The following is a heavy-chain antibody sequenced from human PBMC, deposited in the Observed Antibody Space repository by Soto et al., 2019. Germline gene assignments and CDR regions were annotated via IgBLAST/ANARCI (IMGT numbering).Heavy chain of an antibody. CDR2: ISGSGGST. CDR1: GFTFSSYA. V-gene: IGHV3-23*01. CDR3: AKDRRAGGNYGFYSDF. Sequence: GGSLRLSCAASGFTFSSYAITWVRQAPGKGLEWVSAISGSGGSTYYADSVKGRFTISRDNSKNTLYLQMTSLRADDTAVYYCAKDRRAGGNYGFYSDFWGQGALVTVSS. J-gene: IGHJ4*02. D-gene: IGHD1-7*01.